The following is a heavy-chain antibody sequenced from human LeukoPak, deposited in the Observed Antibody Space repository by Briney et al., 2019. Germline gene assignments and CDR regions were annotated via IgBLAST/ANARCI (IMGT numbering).Heavy chain of an antibody. V-gene: IGHV3-53*01. CDR3: ARGVTTYTGFFDY. CDR2: IYSGGST. Sequence: GGSLRLSCAASGFTFSTYAMSWVRQAPGKGLEWVSVIYSGGSTYYADSVKGRFTISRDNSKNTLYLQMNSLRAEDTAVYYCARGVTTYTGFFDYWGQGTLVTVSS. CDR1: GFTFSTYA. J-gene: IGHJ4*02. D-gene: IGHD4-17*01.